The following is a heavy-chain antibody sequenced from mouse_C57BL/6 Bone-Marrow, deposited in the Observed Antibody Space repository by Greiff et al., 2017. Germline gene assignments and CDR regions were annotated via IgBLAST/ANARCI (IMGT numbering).Heavy chain of an antibody. J-gene: IGHJ2*01. CDR1: GYTFTDYY. Sequence: VKLVESGAELVRPGASVKLSCKASGYTFTDYYINWVKQRPGQGLEWIARIYPGSGNTYYNEKFKGKTTLTAEKSSSTAYMQLSSLTSEDSAVYFCLYGSSYVDYWGQGTTLTVSS. CDR2: IYPGSGNT. V-gene: IGHV1-76*01. D-gene: IGHD1-1*01. CDR3: LYGSSYVDY.